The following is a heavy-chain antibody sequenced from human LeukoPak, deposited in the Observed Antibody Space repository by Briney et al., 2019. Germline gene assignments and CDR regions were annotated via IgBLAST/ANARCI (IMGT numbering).Heavy chain of an antibody. D-gene: IGHD6-19*01. Sequence: SVKVSCKTSGITFSSYAMSWVRQAPGQGLEWMGRIIPMLGLTDYAQKFQGRVTITADTSTRTVYMELTSLTSEDTAVYYCAKDGDSSSGHCDYWGQGTLVTVSS. CDR3: AKDGDSSSGHCDY. CDR1: GITFSSYA. J-gene: IGHJ4*02. CDR2: IIPMLGLT. V-gene: IGHV1-69*04.